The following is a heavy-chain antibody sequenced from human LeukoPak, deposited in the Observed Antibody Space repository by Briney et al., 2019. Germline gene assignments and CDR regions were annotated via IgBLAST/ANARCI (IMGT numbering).Heavy chain of an antibody. J-gene: IGHJ4*02. CDR1: GFTFSSYA. V-gene: IGHV3-23*01. D-gene: IGHD3-22*01. CDR2: ISGSGGST. Sequence: GGSLRLSCAASGFTFSSYAMSWVRQAPGKGLEWVSAISGSGGSTYYADSVKGRFSISRDNSKNTLYLQMNSLRAEDTAVYYCAKGNGGYYYDSTGYRDGYFDYWGQGALVTVSS. CDR3: AKGNGGYYYDSTGYRDGYFDY.